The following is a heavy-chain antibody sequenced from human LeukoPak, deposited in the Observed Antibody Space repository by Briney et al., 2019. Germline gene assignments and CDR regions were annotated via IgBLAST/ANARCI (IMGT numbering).Heavy chain of an antibody. J-gene: IGHJ5*02. Sequence: QSGGSLRLSCAASRFTFSSYAMSWVRQAPGKGLEWVSAISGSGGSTYYADSVKGRFTISRDNSKNTLYLQMNSLRAEDTAVYYCAKDWNDDPYLRYEDNWFDPWGQGTLVTVSS. CDR3: AKDWNDDPYLRYEDNWFDP. V-gene: IGHV3-23*01. D-gene: IGHD1-1*01. CDR2: ISGSGGST. CDR1: RFTFSSYA.